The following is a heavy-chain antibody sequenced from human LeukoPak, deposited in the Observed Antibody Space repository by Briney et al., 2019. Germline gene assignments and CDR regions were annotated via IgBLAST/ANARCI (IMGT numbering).Heavy chain of an antibody. V-gene: IGHV5-51*01. J-gene: IGHJ4*02. CDR2: IYPGDSDT. CDR1: GYRFNTYW. D-gene: IGHD3-22*01. CDR3: ARLYDSSGYYYRYFDY. Sequence: GESLKISCKGSGYRFNTYWIGWVRQMPGKGLEWMGIIYPGDSDTRYSPSFQGQVTISADKSISTAYLQWSSLKASDTAMYYCARLYDSSGYYYRYFDYWGQGTLVTVSS.